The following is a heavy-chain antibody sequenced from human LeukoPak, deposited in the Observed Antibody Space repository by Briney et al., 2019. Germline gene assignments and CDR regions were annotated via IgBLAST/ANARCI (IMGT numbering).Heavy chain of an antibody. CDR2: MNPNSGNT. J-gene: IGHJ5*02. Sequence: ASVKVSCKASGYTFTSYDINWVRQATGQGLEWMGWMNPNSGNTGYAQKFQGRVTITRNTSISTAYMELSSLRSEDTAVYYCTRGGGYYSDSSGYSNWFDPWGQGTLVTVSS. CDR3: TRGGGYYSDSSGYSNWFDP. V-gene: IGHV1-8*03. CDR1: GYTFTSYD. D-gene: IGHD3-22*01.